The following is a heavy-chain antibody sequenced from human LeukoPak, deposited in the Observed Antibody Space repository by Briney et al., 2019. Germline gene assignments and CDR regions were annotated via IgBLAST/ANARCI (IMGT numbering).Heavy chain of an antibody. J-gene: IGHJ5*02. CDR2: IYYSGST. CDR1: GGSISSSSYY. Sequence: SETLSLTCTVSGGSISSSSYYWGWIRQPPGKGLEWIGSIYYSGSTYYNPSLKSRVTISVDTSKNQFSLKLSSVTAADTAVYYCARGIAAASPGFDPWGQGTLVTVSS. V-gene: IGHV4-39*07. CDR3: ARGIAAASPGFDP. D-gene: IGHD6-13*01.